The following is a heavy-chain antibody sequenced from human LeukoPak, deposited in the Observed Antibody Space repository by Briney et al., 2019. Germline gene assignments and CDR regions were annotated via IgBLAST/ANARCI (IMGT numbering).Heavy chain of an antibody. D-gene: IGHD3-9*01. Sequence: GGSVRLFCAASGFTVSSNYMSWVGQAPGKGLEWVSVIYSGGSTYYADSVKGRFTISRDNSKNTLYLQMNSLRDEDTAVYYCAREGTYYDILTQPKYFDYWGQGTMVTVSS. CDR2: IYSGGST. CDR1: GFTVSSNY. CDR3: AREGTYYDILTQPKYFDY. V-gene: IGHV3-66*01. J-gene: IGHJ4*03.